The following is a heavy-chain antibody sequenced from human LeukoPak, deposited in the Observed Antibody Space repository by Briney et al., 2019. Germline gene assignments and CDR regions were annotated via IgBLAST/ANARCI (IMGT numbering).Heavy chain of an antibody. J-gene: IGHJ4*02. Sequence: PGGSLRLSCAASGFTFSSYGMHWVRQAPGKGLEWVAFIRYDGSNKYYADSVKGRFTISRDNSKNTLYLQMNSLRAEDTAVYYCAKDSYSSGRGTYPDYWGQGTLVTVSS. CDR1: GFTFSSYG. D-gene: IGHD6-19*01. V-gene: IGHV3-30*02. CDR3: AKDSYSSGRGTYPDY. CDR2: IRYDGSNK.